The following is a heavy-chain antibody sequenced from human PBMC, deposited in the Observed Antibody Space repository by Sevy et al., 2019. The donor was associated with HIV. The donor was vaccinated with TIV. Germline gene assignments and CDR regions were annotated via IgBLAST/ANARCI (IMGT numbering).Heavy chain of an antibody. CDR2: ISYDGSNK. V-gene: IGHV3-30*18. D-gene: IGHD3-10*01. CDR1: GFTFSSYG. Sequence: GGSLRLSCAASGFTFSSYGMHWVRQAPGKGQEWVAVISYDGSNKYYADSVKGRFTISRDNSKNTLYLQMNSLRAEDTAVYYCAKEGLLWFGELLFSAGLDYWGQGTLVTVSS. CDR3: AKEGLLWFGELLFSAGLDY. J-gene: IGHJ4*02.